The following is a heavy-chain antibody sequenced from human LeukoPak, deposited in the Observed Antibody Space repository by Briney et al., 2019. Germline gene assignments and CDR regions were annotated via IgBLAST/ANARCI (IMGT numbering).Heavy chain of an antibody. CDR2: INHSGST. Sequence: PSETLSLTCAVYGGSFSGYYWSWIRQPPGKGLEWIGEINHSGSTNYNPSPKSRVTISVDTSKNQFSLKLSSVTAADTAVYYCARRVRDGYNYGYWGQGTLVTVSS. V-gene: IGHV4-34*01. J-gene: IGHJ4*02. CDR1: GGSFSGYY. CDR3: ARRVRDGYNYGY. D-gene: IGHD5-24*01.